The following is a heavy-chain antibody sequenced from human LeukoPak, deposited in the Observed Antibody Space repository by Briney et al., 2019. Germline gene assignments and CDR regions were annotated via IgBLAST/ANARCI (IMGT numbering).Heavy chain of an antibody. J-gene: IGHJ4*02. D-gene: IGHD1-1*01. Sequence: PGRSLRLSCAVSGFIFSDYGFHWVRQAPGKGLEWVAVTRFDGSIKQYADSVKGRFTISRDDPKNTLYLQMNFLKSEDTAVYYCARWGGTRQYYFDYWGQGTLVTVSS. V-gene: IGHV3-33*01. CDR1: GFIFSDYG. CDR2: TRFDGSIK. CDR3: ARWGGTRQYYFDY.